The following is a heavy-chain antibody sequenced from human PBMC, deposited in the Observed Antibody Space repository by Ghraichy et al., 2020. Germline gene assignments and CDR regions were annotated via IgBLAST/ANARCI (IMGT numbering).Heavy chain of an antibody. V-gene: IGHV3-66*01. CDR2: IFAGGSP. CDR1: GFSVSDSY. J-gene: IGHJ4*02. Sequence: GGSLRLSCAASGFSVSDSYMSWVRQAPGKGLEWVSFIFAGGSPYYADSVKGRFTIFRDSSKNILYLQMNSLRAEDTGVYYCTRDRAFRAFDCWGQGSLVTVSS. D-gene: IGHD3-10*01. CDR3: TRDRAFRAFDC.